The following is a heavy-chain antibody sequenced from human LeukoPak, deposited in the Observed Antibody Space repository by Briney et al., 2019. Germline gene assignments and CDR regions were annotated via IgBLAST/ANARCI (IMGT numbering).Heavy chain of an antibody. D-gene: IGHD3-22*01. CDR2: IYYSGST. V-gene: IGHV4-31*03. CDR3: ARDLLNYYDSSGYSPLGY. J-gene: IGHJ4*02. Sequence: PSEALSLTCTVSGDSISSGGYYWSWIRQHPGKGLEWIGYIYYSGSTYYNPSLKSRVTISVDTSKNQFSLKLSSVTAADTAVYYCARDLLNYYDSSGYSPLGYWGQGTLVTVSS. CDR1: GDSISSGGYY.